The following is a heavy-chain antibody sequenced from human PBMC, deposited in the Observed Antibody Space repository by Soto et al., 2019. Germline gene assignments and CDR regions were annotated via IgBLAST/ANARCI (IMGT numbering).Heavy chain of an antibody. D-gene: IGHD5-12*01. CDR3: ARDLGSSGYPDAFDL. CDR1: GFMFETYS. CDR2: ISGKSSFT. V-gene: IGHV3-21*01. Sequence: GGSLRLSCAASGFMFETYSMNWVRQAPGKGLEWVASISGKSSFTYDAESLRGRLTISRDNAKNSVFLKLNSLRAEDTAVYCCARDLGSSGYPDAFDLWGQGTMVTVSS. J-gene: IGHJ3*01.